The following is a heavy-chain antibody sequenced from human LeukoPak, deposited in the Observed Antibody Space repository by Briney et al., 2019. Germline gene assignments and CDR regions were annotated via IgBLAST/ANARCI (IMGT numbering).Heavy chain of an antibody. CDR3: ARDLVGGWDDSSGYYYGYFDY. D-gene: IGHD3-22*01. V-gene: IGHV3-30-3*01. Sequence: GGSLRLSCAASGFTFAIYAMHWVRQAPGKGLEWVAVISYDGNKKYYADSVKGRFTISRDNSKNTLYLQMNSLRAEDTAVYYCARDLVGGWDDSSGYYYGYFDYWGQETLVTVSS. CDR1: GFTFAIYA. CDR2: ISYDGNKK. J-gene: IGHJ4*02.